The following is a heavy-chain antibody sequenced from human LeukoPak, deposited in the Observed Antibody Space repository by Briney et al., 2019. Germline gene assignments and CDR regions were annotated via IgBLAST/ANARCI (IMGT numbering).Heavy chain of an antibody. Sequence: GGCLRLSCAASGFSLSTYGVSWVRQPPGKGLEWVSGITGTGGSTYYADSVKGRFTVSRDTSKNTLYLQMNSLRAEDTAIYYCAKDHGTAVAGFYYWGQGTLVTVSS. J-gene: IGHJ4*02. CDR2: ITGTGGST. CDR3: AKDHGTAVAGFYY. CDR1: GFSLSTYG. D-gene: IGHD6-19*01. V-gene: IGHV3-23*01.